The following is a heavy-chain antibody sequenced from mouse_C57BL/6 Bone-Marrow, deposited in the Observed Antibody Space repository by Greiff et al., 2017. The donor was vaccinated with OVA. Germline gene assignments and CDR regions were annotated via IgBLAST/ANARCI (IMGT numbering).Heavy chain of an antibody. J-gene: IGHJ4*01. CDR2: IWSDGST. CDR1: GFSLTSYG. V-gene: IGHV2-6-1*01. D-gene: IGHD2-4*01. CDR3: ARQGDYDGRYAMDY. Sequence: VMLVESGPGLVAPSQSLSITCTVSGFSLTSYGVHWVRQPPGKGLEWLVVIWSDGSTTYNSALKSRLSISKDNSKSQVFLKMNSLQTDDTAMYYCARQGDYDGRYAMDYWGQGTSVTVSS.